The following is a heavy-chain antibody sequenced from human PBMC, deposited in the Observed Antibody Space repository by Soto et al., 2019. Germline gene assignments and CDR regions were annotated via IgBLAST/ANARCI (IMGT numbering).Heavy chain of an antibody. V-gene: IGHV3-7*01. Sequence: GGSLRLSCAASGFTFSSYWMSWVRQAPGKGLEWVANIKQDGSEKYYVDSVKGRFTISRDNAKNSLYLQMNSLRAEDTAVYYCARDTFGPTWGQLVLTYYYYMDVWGKGTTVTVSS. CDR2: IKQDGSEK. D-gene: IGHD6-6*01. J-gene: IGHJ6*03. CDR3: ARDTFGPTWGQLVLTYYYYMDV. CDR1: GFTFSSYW.